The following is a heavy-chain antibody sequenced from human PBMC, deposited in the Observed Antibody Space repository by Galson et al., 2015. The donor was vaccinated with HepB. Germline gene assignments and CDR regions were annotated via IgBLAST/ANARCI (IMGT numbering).Heavy chain of an antibody. J-gene: IGHJ4*02. CDR3: AKDFRSKWLVYQDN. D-gene: IGHD6-19*01. CDR1: GFTFSTYA. V-gene: IGHV3-23*01. CDR2: IRVSSGGVKT. Sequence: SLRLSCAASGFTFSTYAMSWVRQGPGKGLEWVSGIRVSSGGVKTDYTDSVKGRFTVARDNSTSMLYLQMNSLRAEDTALYYCAKDFRSKWLVYQDNWDQGTLVTVSS.